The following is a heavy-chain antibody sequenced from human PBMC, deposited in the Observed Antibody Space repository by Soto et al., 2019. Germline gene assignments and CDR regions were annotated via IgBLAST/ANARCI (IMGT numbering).Heavy chain of an antibody. CDR3: AGSGWYSSEDDFDY. J-gene: IGHJ4*02. CDR1: GCNFIDHG. D-gene: IGHD6-19*01. V-gene: IGHV3-30*02. CDR2: IWYDGTSK. Sequence: AGGLQRHSKTASGCNFIDHGGHRVSKARGKGLEWVGLIWYDGTSKYYADSVKGRFTISRDNSKNTLYLQMNSLRAEDTAVYYCAGSGWYSSEDDFDYWVQRTLVTVSS.